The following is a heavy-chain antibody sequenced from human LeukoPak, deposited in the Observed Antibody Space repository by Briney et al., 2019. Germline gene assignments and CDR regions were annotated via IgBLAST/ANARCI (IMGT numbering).Heavy chain of an antibody. CDR3: AKDDIVVATAIRYLDK. CDR2: IRYDGSST. V-gene: IGHV3-30*02. Sequence: PGGSLRLSCAASEFTFRNYGMHWVRQAPDKGLEWLAFIRYDGSSTYYAGSVKGRFTISRDNSKNTLYLQMNSLRAEDTAVYYCAKDDIVVATAIRYLDKWGQGTLVTVSS. J-gene: IGHJ4*03. CDR1: EFTFRNYG. D-gene: IGHD2-21*02.